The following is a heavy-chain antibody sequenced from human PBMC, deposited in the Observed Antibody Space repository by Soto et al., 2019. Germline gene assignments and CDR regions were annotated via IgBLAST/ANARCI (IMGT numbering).Heavy chain of an antibody. Sequence: ASVKVSCKTSGYSFTSYYMNWVRQAPGQGLEWMGIINPSGGSTSYAQKFQGRVTMTRDTSTSTVYMELNSLRAEDTAVYYCAKDRLYAPPRWGYYYYGMDVWGQGTTVTVSS. J-gene: IGHJ6*02. D-gene: IGHD2-2*01. CDR1: GYSFTSYY. V-gene: IGHV1-46*01. CDR2: INPSGGST. CDR3: AKDRLYAPPRWGYYYYGMDV.